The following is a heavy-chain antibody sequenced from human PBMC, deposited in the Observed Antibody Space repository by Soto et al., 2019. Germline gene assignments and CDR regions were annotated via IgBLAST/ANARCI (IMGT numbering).Heavy chain of an antibody. CDR1: GFKFSNYA. J-gene: IGHJ4*02. D-gene: IGHD3-16*01. CDR3: AKDRRAGGNSAFYFDF. V-gene: IGHV3-23*01. CDR2: ISATGGGT. Sequence: GGSLRLSCAASGFKFSNYAMSWVRQAPGKGLEWVSLISATGGGTYYADSVKGRFTISRDNSHNTLYLQAHSLTAEDTAVYYCAKDRRAGGNSAFYFDFWGQGAQVTVSS.